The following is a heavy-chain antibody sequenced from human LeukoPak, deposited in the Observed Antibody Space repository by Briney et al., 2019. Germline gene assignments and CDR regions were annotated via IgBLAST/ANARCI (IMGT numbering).Heavy chain of an antibody. CDR2: IYYGGST. CDR3: ARYDTTVTITLDN. J-gene: IGHJ4*02. CDR1: GGSISSRSFS. D-gene: IGHD4-17*01. V-gene: IGHV4-39*01. Sequence: SETLSLTCSVSGGSISSRSFSWGWIRQPPGKGLEWIGNIYYGGSTYYNPSLNSRVTISVDTSKDQLSLKLTSVTATDTAVYYCARYDTTVTITLDNWGQGTLVTASS.